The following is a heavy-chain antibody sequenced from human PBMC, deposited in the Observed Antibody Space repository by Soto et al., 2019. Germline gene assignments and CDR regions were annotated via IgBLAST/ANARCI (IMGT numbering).Heavy chain of an antibody. D-gene: IGHD4-17*01. CDR3: ARDPNYGDYVYFQH. CDR1: GGSINSYY. J-gene: IGHJ1*01. V-gene: IGHV4-59*01. CDR2: IYYSGNT. Sequence: SETLSLTCTVSGGSINSYYWSWIRQSPGKGLEWIGYIYYSGNTHYNPSLESRVTISVDTATSTVYMELSSLRSEDTAVYYCARDPNYGDYVYFQHWGQGTLVTVSS.